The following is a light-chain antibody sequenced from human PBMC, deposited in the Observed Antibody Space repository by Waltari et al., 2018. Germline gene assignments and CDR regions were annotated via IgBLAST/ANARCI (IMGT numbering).Light chain of an antibody. CDR3: QQYNDYPLT. CDR2: KAS. V-gene: IGKV1-5*03. CDR1: QIISTW. Sequence: DIQMTQSPSTLSVSVGDRVTITCRASQIISTWLAWYQQKPGKAPKLLIYKASGLESGVPSRFSGSGSGTEFTLTSSSLQPDDCATYYCQQYNDYPLTFGGGTKVEIK. J-gene: IGKJ4*01.